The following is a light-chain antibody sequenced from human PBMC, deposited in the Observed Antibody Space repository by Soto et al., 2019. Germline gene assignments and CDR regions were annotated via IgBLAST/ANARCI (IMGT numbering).Light chain of an antibody. CDR3: QQRSNWPPVIT. V-gene: IGKV3-11*01. CDR1: QTFSSH. J-gene: IGKJ5*01. CDR2: DAS. Sequence: EIVLTQSPATLSLSPGERSTLSCRASQTFSSHLAWYQQKPGQAPRLLIYDASKRATGIPARFSGRGSGTGFTLTISSLEPEDFAVYYCQQRSNWPPVITFAQGPRLELK.